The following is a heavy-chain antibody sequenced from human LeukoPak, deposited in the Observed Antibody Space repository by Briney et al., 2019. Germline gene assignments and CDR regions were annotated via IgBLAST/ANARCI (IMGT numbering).Heavy chain of an antibody. CDR2: MNPNSGNT. Sequence: ASVKVSCKASGGTFSSYAINWVRQATGQGLEWMGWMNPNSGNTGYAQKFQGRVTMTRNTSISTAYMELSSLRSEDTAVYYCARKRATTHDYWGQGTLVTVSS. CDR1: GGTFSSYA. V-gene: IGHV1-8*02. D-gene: IGHD5-12*01. J-gene: IGHJ4*02. CDR3: ARKRATTHDY.